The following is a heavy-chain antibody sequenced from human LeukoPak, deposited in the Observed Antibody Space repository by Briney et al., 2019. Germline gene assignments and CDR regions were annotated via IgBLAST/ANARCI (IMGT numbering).Heavy chain of an antibody. Sequence: SETLSLTCTFPGGSISSYQGSWIPQPPGKGLGWIGHIYYNGRTNYHPSLKSRVTISVDTSKNQSSLKLSSVTAADTAVYYCARGLRIAAAGTGLFDHWGQGTLVTVSS. CDR2: IYYNGRT. V-gene: IGHV4-59*12. J-gene: IGHJ4*02. CDR3: ARGLRIAAAGTGLFDH. D-gene: IGHD6-13*01. CDR1: GGSISSYQ.